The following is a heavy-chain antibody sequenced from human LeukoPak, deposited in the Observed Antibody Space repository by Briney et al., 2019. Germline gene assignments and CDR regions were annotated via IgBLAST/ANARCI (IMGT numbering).Heavy chain of an antibody. Sequence: SETLSLTCTVSGGSISSYYWSWIRQPAGKGLEWIGRIYTSGSTNYNPSLKSRVTMSVDTSKNQFSLKLSSVTAADTAVYYCATTYCGGDCYIIEYYFDYWGQETLVTVSS. CDR1: GGSISSYY. CDR2: IYTSGST. J-gene: IGHJ4*02. V-gene: IGHV4-4*07. CDR3: ATTYCGGDCYIIEYYFDY. D-gene: IGHD2-21*01.